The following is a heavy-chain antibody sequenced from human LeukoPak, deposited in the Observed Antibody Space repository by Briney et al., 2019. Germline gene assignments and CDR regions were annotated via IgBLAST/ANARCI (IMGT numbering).Heavy chain of an antibody. J-gene: IGHJ5*02. CDR1: GGSISSGGYY. CDR2: IYYSGST. Sequence: PSETLSLTCTVSGGSISSGGYYWSWIRPHPGKGLEWIGYIYYSGSTFYNPSLKSRVTISVDTSKNQFSLKVNSVTAADTAVYYCVRSKSGTYGWFDPWGQGTLVTVPS. V-gene: IGHV4-31*03. CDR3: VRSKSGTYGWFDP. D-gene: IGHD4-17*01.